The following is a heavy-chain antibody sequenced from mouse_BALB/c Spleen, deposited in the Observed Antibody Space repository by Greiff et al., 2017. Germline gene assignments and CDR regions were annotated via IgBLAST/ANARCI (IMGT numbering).Heavy chain of an antibody. CDR1: GFTFSSYG. J-gene: IGHJ2*01. CDR3: ARSSYYYGSSYLDY. Sequence: EVKLVESGGGLVQPGGSLKLSCAASGFTFSSYGMSWVRQTPDKRLELVATINSNGGSTYYPDSVKGRFTISRDNAKNTLYLQMSSLKSEDTAMYYSARSSYYYGSSYLDYWGQGTTLTVSS. CDR2: INSNGGST. V-gene: IGHV5-6-3*01. D-gene: IGHD1-1*01.